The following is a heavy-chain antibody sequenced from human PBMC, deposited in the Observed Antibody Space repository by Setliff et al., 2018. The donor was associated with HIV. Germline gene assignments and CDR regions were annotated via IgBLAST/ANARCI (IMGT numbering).Heavy chain of an antibody. J-gene: IGHJ5*02. CDR1: GFTLSTYT. CDR3: ARTSTTTGTTLNWFDP. V-gene: IGHV3-21*01. D-gene: IGHD1-1*01. Sequence: PGGSLRLSCAASGFTLSTYTMNWVRQAPGKRLEWISSISSNIIYIYYADSVRGRFTISRDNAKNSLYLQMNSLRVEDTAVYYCARTSTTTGTTLNWFDPWGQGTLVTVSS. CDR2: ISSNIIYI.